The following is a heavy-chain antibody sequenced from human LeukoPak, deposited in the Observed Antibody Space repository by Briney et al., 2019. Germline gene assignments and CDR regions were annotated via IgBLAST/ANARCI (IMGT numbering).Heavy chain of an antibody. D-gene: IGHD2-2*01. CDR3: ARSESTGYCSSTSCYRGFDP. CDR1: GGTFSRYA. CDR2: IIPILGIA. Sequence: SVKVSCKASGGTFSRYAISWVRQAPGHGLEWRGRIIPILGIANYAQKFQGRVTITADKSTSTAYMELSSLRSEETAVYYCARSESTGYCSSTSCYRGFDPWGQGTLVTVSS. J-gene: IGHJ5*02. V-gene: IGHV1-69*04.